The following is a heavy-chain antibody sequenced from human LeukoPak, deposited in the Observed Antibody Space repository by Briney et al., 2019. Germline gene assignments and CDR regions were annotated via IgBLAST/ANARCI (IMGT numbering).Heavy chain of an antibody. J-gene: IGHJ4*02. V-gene: IGHV4-31*03. Sequence: PSETLSLTCTVSGGSISSGGYYWSWIRQHPGKGLEWIGYIYYSGSTYYNPSLKSRVTISVDTSKNQFSLQLNSLTAADTAVYYCVRHDGRGGATMGALDSWGQGSLVTVSS. CDR2: IYYSGST. CDR3: VRHDGRGGATMGALDS. CDR1: GGSISSGGYY. D-gene: IGHD5-12*01.